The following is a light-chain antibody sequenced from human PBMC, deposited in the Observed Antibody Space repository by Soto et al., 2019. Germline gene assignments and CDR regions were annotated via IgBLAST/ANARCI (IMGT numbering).Light chain of an antibody. CDR2: DIS. CDR1: QSMGSN. Sequence: EIAMTQSPAPMSVSPGERATLSCRASQSMGSNVAWYQQKPGQAPRLLIYDISNRATGVPARFSGSGSETEFTLTIRSLQAEEFAVYYCQQRSNSFGGGTKVDIK. V-gene: IGKV3-15*01. CDR3: QQRSNS. J-gene: IGKJ4*01.